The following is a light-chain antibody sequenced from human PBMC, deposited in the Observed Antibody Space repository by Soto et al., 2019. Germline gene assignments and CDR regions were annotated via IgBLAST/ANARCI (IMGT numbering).Light chain of an antibody. V-gene: IGKV3-11*01. J-gene: IGKJ5*01. Sequence: EIVLTQSPATLSLSPGESATLSCRASQSVSSNLAWFQQKPGQAPRLLIYDASTRATGIPARFSGSGSGTDFTLTISSLEPEDFAVYYCQQRSNWPAFGQGTRLEIK. CDR1: QSVSSN. CDR3: QQRSNWPA. CDR2: DAS.